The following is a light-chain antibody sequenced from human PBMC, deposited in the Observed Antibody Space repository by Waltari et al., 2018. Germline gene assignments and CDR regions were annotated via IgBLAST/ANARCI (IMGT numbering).Light chain of an antibody. Sequence: DIQMTQSPSSLSASVGDRVTITCRASQTITTYLNWYQQTPGKAPKLLIYSASTLQSGVPSRFSGSGSGTDFTLTISSLQPEDFATYYCQQSYVTFATFGGGTKVEIK. CDR3: QQSYVTFAT. CDR1: QTITTY. J-gene: IGKJ4*01. V-gene: IGKV1-39*01. CDR2: SAS.